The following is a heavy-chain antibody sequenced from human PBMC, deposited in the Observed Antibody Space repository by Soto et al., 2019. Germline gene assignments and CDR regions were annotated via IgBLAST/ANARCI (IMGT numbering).Heavy chain of an antibody. D-gene: IGHD3-10*01. CDR2: VHYSGST. V-gene: IGHV4-59*01. CDR3: AREMRESVHYYIRDV. J-gene: IGHJ6*04. Sequence: SETLSLTCTVSGGSISSYYWYWIRQPPGKGLEWIGYVHYSGSTNYNPSLKSRVTISVDTPKNQFSLKLSSVTAADTAVYYCAREMRESVHYYIRDVWGKGTTVTVSS. CDR1: GGSISSYY.